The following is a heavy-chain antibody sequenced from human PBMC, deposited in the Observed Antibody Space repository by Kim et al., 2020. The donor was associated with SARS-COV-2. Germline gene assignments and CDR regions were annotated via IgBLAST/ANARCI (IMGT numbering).Heavy chain of an antibody. J-gene: IGHJ6*02. CDR1: GFTFSSYS. Sequence: GGSLRLSCAASGFTFSSYSMNWVRQAPGKGLEWVSYISSSSSTIYYADSVKGRFTISRDNAKNSLYLQMNSLRDEDTAVYYCAREGRTLTYYDFWSGYYTGVEAGVYGMDVWGQGTTVTVSS. D-gene: IGHD3-3*01. V-gene: IGHV3-48*02. CDR2: ISSSSSTI. CDR3: AREGRTLTYYDFWSGYYTGVEAGVYGMDV.